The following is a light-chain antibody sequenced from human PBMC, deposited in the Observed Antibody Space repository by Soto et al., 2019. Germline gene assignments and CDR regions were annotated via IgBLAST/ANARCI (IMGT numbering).Light chain of an antibody. V-gene: IGKV2-30*01. CDR2: KVS. CDR1: QGLVYSDGNTF. J-gene: IGKJ3*01. Sequence: DVVLSHSPVSLPVTLGQPASISCRSSQGLVYSDGNTFLSWFHQRPGQAPRRLIYKVSNRDSGVPDRFSGSGSGTDFTLRISRVEADDVGTYYCLQGTHLPATFGPGTKVDIK. CDR3: LQGTHLPAT.